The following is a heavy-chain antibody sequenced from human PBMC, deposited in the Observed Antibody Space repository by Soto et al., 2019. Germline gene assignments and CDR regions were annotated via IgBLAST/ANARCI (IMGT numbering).Heavy chain of an antibody. V-gene: IGHV1-69*02. Sequence: SVKVSCKASGGTFSSYTISWVRQAPGQGLEWMGRIIPILGIANYAQKFQGRVTITADKSTSTAYMELSSLRSEDTAVYYCARAGGDYSQYDYWGQGTLVTVSS. D-gene: IGHD4-17*01. CDR2: IIPILGIA. CDR1: GGTFSSYT. J-gene: IGHJ4*02. CDR3: ARAGGDYSQYDY.